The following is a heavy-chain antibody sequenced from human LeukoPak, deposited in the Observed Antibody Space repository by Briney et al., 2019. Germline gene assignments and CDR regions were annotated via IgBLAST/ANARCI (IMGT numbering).Heavy chain of an antibody. CDR2: IRSKANSYAT. J-gene: IGHJ4*02. Sequence: GGSLRLSCAASGFTFSGSAMHWVRQASGKGLEWVGRIRSKANSYATAYAASVKGRFTISRDDSKNTAYLQMNSLKTEDTAVYYCTRHQDYGDYFIDYWGQGTLVTVSS. V-gene: IGHV3-73*01. D-gene: IGHD4-17*01. CDR3: TRHQDYGDYFIDY. CDR1: GFTFSGSA.